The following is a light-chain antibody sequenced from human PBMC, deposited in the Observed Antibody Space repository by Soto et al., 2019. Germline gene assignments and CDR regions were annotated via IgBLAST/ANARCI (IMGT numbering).Light chain of an antibody. CDR2: EVS. J-gene: IGLJ1*01. CDR3: TSYTSDHRSYV. V-gene: IGLV2-14*01. CDR1: SSDVGADTS. Sequence: QSVLTQPASVSGSPGQSITISGSGTSSDVGADTSVSWYQQHPGKAPKLMIYEVSNRPSGVSNRFSGSKSANTASLTISGLQADDEAHYYCTSYTSDHRSYVFGTGTKLTVL.